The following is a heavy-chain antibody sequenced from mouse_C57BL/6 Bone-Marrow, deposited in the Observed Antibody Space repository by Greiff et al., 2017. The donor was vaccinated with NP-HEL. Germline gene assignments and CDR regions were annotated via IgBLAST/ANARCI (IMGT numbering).Heavy chain of an antibody. CDR2: IRSKSNNYAT. Sequence: EVQLVESGGGLVQPKGSLKLSCAASGFSFNTYAMNWVRQAPGKGLEWVARIRSKSNNYATYYADSVKDRFTISRDDSESMLYLQMNILKTEETAMDNCVWEDCYYCAMDYWGEGISVTVSS. D-gene: IGHD2-3*01. CDR1: GFSFNTYA. CDR3: VWEDCYYCAMDY. J-gene: IGHJ4*01. V-gene: IGHV10-1*01.